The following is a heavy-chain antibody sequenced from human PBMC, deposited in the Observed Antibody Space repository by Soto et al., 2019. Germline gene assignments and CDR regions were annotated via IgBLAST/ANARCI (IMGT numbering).Heavy chain of an antibody. CDR3: ARRRYYYGSGSYSPSGVYYYYGMDV. Sequence: ASVQVSCKASGYTFTSYGISWVRQAPGQGLEWKGWISAYNGNANYAQKLQGRVTMTTDTSTSTAYMGLGSLRSDDTAVYYCARRRYYYGSGSYSPSGVYYYYGMDVWGQGTTVTVSS. D-gene: IGHD3-10*01. CDR2: ISAYNGNA. CDR1: GYTFTSYG. V-gene: IGHV1-18*01. J-gene: IGHJ6*02.